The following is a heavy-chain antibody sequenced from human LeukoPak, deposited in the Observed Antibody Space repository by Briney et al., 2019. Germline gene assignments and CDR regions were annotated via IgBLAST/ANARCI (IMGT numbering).Heavy chain of an antibody. V-gene: IGHV4-30-4*01. J-gene: IGHJ4*02. CDR3: SIVDGGKSEGASFDS. CDR2: IYYSGST. Sequence: SETLSLTCTVSGGSISSGDYYWSWLRQPPGKGLEWLGYIYYSGSTYYNPSLKSRVTISVNTSKNQFSLKLSSVTAADTAVYYWSIVDGGKSEGASFDSGGQGTLVTVS. CDR1: GGSISSGDYY. D-gene: IGHD4-23*01.